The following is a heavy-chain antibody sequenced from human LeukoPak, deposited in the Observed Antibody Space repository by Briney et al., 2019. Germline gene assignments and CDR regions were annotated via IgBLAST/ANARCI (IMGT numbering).Heavy chain of an antibody. J-gene: IGHJ6*02. Sequence: SETLSLTCTVSGGFITTGSHYWGWVRQPPGKGLEWIGEINHSGSTNYNPSLKSRVTISVDTSKNQFSLKLSSVTAADTAVYYCARITYYDFWSGSLTTLPSYGMDVWGQGTTVTVSS. CDR2: INHSGST. CDR3: ARITYYDFWSGSLTTLPSYGMDV. V-gene: IGHV4-39*07. CDR1: GGFITTGSHY. D-gene: IGHD3-3*01.